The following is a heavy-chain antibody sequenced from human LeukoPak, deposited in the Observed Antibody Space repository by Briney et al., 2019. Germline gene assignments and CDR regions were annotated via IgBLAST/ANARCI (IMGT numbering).Heavy chain of an antibody. CDR2: ISGSGGST. CDR1: GFRFSSYA. D-gene: IGHD3-9*01. CDR3: AKGNILTGPRRYYYYYMDV. V-gene: IGHV3-23*01. J-gene: IGHJ6*03. Sequence: GGSLRLSCAASGFRFSSYAMSWVRQAPGKGLEWVSVISGSGGSTYYADSVKGRFTVSRDNSKNTLYLQMNSLRAEDTAVYYCAKGNILTGPRRYYYYYMDVWGKGTTVTVSS.